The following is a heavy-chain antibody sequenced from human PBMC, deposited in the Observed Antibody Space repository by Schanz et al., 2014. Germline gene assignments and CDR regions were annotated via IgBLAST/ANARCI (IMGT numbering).Heavy chain of an antibody. Sequence: EVQLVESGGGLVQPGGSLRLSCAASGLTLSDYWMHWVRQAPGKGPEWISHIRADGRMTNYAAAVEGRFTISRDVAKNTLYLKMFSLRAEAMGVYYCAGGKTTGLDYWGQGTQVAVSS. CDR1: GLTLSDYW. J-gene: IGHJ4*02. V-gene: IGHV3-74*01. D-gene: IGHD4-4*01. CDR3: AGGKTTGLDY. CDR2: IRADGRMT.